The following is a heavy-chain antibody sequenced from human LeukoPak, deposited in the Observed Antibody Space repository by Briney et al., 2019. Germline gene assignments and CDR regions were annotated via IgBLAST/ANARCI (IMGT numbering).Heavy chain of an antibody. CDR2: ISSDGNDQ. CDR1: GFTFNRYA. CDR3: ARETPYGDYYY. V-gene: IGHV3-30-3*01. Sequence: PGGSLRLSCAASGFTFNRYAIHWVRQAPGKGLEWVTVISSDGNDQHYADSVKGRFTISRDNSKNTLYLQMNSLRAEDTAVYYCARETPYGDYYYWGQGTLVTVSS. D-gene: IGHD4-17*01. J-gene: IGHJ4*02.